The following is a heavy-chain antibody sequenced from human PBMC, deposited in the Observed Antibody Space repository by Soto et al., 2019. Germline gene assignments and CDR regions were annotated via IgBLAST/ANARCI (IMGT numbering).Heavy chain of an antibody. J-gene: IGHJ4*02. D-gene: IGHD3-22*01. CDR2: INAGNGNT. CDR1: GYTFTSYA. V-gene: IGHV1-3*01. Sequence: ASGKVSCKASGYTFTSYAMHWVRQAPGQRLEWMGWINAGNGNTKYSQKFQGRVTITRDTSASTAYMELSSLRSEDTAVYFCARLTLAHDSSGYHIFDYWGLGTLVTVSS. CDR3: ARLTLAHDSSGYHIFDY.